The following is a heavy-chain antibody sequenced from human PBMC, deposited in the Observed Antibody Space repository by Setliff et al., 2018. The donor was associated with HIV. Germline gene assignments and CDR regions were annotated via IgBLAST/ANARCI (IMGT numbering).Heavy chain of an antibody. Sequence: PSETLSLTCSVSGASLQSYYWSWIRQPAGKGLQWIGRIYCVGWSKYNPSLEDRVTMSVDTSNNQFSLSLRSVTAADTAVYYCARLGDYDSSGYSWFDYWGQGTLVTVSS. CDR2: IYCVGWS. CDR3: ARLGDYDSSGYSWFDY. D-gene: IGHD3-22*01. J-gene: IGHJ4*02. CDR1: GASLQSYY. V-gene: IGHV4-4*07.